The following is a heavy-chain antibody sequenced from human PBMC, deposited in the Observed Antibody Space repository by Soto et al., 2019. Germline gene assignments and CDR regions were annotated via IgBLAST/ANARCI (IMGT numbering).Heavy chain of an antibody. CDR2: ISWDGGST. Sequence: EVQLVESGGVVVQPGGSLRLSCAASGFTFDDYTMHWVRQAPGKGLEWVSLISWDGGSTYCADSVKGRFTISRDNSKNSLYLQMNSLRTEDTALYYCAKDIVPYDSSGYYFDYWGQGTLVTVSS. D-gene: IGHD3-22*01. CDR1: GFTFDDYT. V-gene: IGHV3-43*01. J-gene: IGHJ4*02. CDR3: AKDIVPYDSSGYYFDY.